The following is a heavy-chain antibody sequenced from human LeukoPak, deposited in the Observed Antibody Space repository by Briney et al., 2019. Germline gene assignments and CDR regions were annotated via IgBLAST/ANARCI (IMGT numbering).Heavy chain of an antibody. CDR3: ARVAPSQWLLLPNYFDY. CDR2: IYYTGST. V-gene: IGHV4-59*01. CDR1: GGPNSGNY. Sequence: SETLSLTCTVSGGPNSGNYWSWIRQPPGKGLEWIGCIYYTGSTKYNSSLKSRVTISVDTSKNQFSLKLSSVTAADTAVYYCARVAPSQWLLLPNYFDYWGQETLVTVSS. J-gene: IGHJ4*02. D-gene: IGHD3-22*01.